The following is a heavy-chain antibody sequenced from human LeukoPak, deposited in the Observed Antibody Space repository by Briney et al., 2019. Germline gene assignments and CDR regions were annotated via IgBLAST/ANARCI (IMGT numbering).Heavy chain of an antibody. D-gene: IGHD3-16*02. CDR1: GYIFTGNY. V-gene: IGHV1-2*02. CDR2: INPNNGDT. Sequence: ASVKVSCKASGYIFTGNYMHWVRQPPGQGLEWMGWINPNNGDTNYAQKFQGRVTMTRDTSISTAYMELSSLRSDDTAVYYCAKIFIGTGGRGHDYWGQGTLVTVSS. J-gene: IGHJ4*02. CDR3: AKIFIGTGGRGHDY.